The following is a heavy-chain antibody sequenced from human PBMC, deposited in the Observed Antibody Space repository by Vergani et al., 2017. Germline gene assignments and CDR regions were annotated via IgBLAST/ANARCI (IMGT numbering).Heavy chain of an antibody. CDR1: GGSFSVYY. Sequence: QVQLQQWGAGLLKPSETLSLTCGVHGGSFSVYYWSWIRQSPGKGLEWIGAINDIGTTNYNPSLRSRVTISVDTSKTQFSLRLNSVTAADTAVYFCARFRGPDIVGTAFDHWAQGTLFTVSS. D-gene: IGHD5-12*01. CDR3: ARFRGPDIVGTAFDH. V-gene: IGHV4-34*01. J-gene: IGHJ4*02. CDR2: INDIGTT.